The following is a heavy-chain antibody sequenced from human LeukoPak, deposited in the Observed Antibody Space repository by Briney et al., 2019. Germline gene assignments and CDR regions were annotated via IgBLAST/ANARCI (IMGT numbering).Heavy chain of an antibody. V-gene: IGHV3-7*01. CDR1: GFIFSSYW. J-gene: IGHJ6*03. CDR2: IKQHGSEK. Sequence: GGSLRLSCAASGFIFSSYWTTWVRQAPGKGLEWVANIKQHGSEKYYVDSVKGRFTISRDNAKNSLYLQMNSLRAEDTAGYYCARVRGDYYMDVWGKGTTVTVSS. CDR3: ARVRGDYYMDV. D-gene: IGHD4-17*01.